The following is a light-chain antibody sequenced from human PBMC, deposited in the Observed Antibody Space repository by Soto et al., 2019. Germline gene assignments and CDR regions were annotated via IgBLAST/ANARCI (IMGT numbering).Light chain of an antibody. CDR3: QEYETFSRWT. V-gene: IGKV1-5*03. CDR2: KAS. CDR1: QRIDTW. Sequence: DIQMTQSPSTLSASVGDTVSITCRASQRIDTWLAWYQQKPGKAPKLLIYKASTLQGGVPSRFSGSGSGKEFTLNISSLQPDDFAKYYCQEYETFSRWTFGQGTKVDVK. J-gene: IGKJ1*01.